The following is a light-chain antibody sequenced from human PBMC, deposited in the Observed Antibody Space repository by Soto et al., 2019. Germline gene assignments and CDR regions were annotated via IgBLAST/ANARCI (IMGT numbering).Light chain of an antibody. V-gene: IGKV3-11*01. CDR1: QSVSSY. Sequence: EIVLPQSPATLSLSPGERATLSCRTSQSVSSYFAWYQQKPGRAPRLLIYDASNRATGIPARFIGSGSGTDFTLTISSLEPEDFAVYYGQQRSNWPITFGQGTRLEIK. CDR2: DAS. J-gene: IGKJ5*01. CDR3: QQRSNWPIT.